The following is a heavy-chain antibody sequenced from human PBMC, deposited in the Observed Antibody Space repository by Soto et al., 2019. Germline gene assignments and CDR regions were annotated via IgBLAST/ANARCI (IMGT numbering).Heavy chain of an antibody. D-gene: IGHD3-10*01. CDR3: ARTTMVRGGILPVFGWFDP. Sequence: QVQLQESGPGLVKPSQTLSLTCTVSGGSISSGDYYWSWIRQPPGKGLEWIGYIYYSGSTYYNPSLKSRVTISVDTSKNQFSLKLSSVTAADTAVYYCARTTMVRGGILPVFGWFDPWGQGTLVTVSS. V-gene: IGHV4-30-4*01. CDR1: GGSISSGDYY. CDR2: IYYSGST. J-gene: IGHJ5*02.